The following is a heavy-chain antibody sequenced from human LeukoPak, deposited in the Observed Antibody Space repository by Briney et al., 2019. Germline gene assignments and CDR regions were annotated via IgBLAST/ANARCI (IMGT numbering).Heavy chain of an antibody. CDR1: AGSLISGGYY. CDR2: IYYSGST. D-gene: IGHD5-12*01. CDR3: ARDQATGGYFDY. V-gene: IGHV4-31*03. J-gene: IGHJ4*02. Sequence: SQTLSLTCPVSAGSLISGGYYWSWIRQHPGKGLEWFSHIYYSGSTYYNPSLKSRVTISVDTSKNQFSLKLSSVTAADTAVYYCARDQATGGYFDYWGQGTLVTVSS.